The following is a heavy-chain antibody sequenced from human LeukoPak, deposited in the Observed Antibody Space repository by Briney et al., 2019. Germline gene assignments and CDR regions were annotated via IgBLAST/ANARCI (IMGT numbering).Heavy chain of an antibody. CDR2: ISGSGDGT. V-gene: IGHV3-23*01. CDR1: GFXFSSYA. CDR3: AKSAHVGTTLLDY. D-gene: IGHD5-12*01. J-gene: IGHJ4*02. Sequence: GGSLRLSCAASGFXFSSYAMTWVRQAPGEGLEWISAISGSGDGTFNADSVKGRFTISRDNSKNTLNLQMNSLRAEDTAVYYCAKSAHVGTTLLDYWGQGTLVTVSS.